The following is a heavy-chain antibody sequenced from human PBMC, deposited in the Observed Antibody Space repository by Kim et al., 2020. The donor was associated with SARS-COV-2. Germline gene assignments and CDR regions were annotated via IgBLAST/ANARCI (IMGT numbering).Heavy chain of an antibody. J-gene: IGHJ5*02. CDR2: INPNSGGT. Sequence: ASVKVSCKASGYTFTGYYMHWVRQAPGQGLEWMGRINPNSGGTNYAQNFQGRVTMTRDTSISTAYMELSRLTSDDTAVYYCARDLTVLSAGAFDPWGQGTLVTVSS. CDR3: ARDLTVLSAGAFDP. CDR1: GYTFTGYY. D-gene: IGHD2-21*01. V-gene: IGHV1-2*06.